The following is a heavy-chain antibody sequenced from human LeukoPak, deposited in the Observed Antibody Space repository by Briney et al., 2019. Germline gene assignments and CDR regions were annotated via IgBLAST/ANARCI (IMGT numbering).Heavy chain of an antibody. CDR3: ARESTSWYFDL. CDR2: IYSGGST. D-gene: IGHD2-2*01. J-gene: IGHJ2*01. Sequence: PGGSLRLSCAASGFTFSSYGMNWVRQAPGKGLEWVSVIYSGGSTYYADSVKGRFTISRDNSKNTLYLQMNSLRAEDTAVYYCARESTSWYFDLWGRGTLVTVSS. V-gene: IGHV3-53*01. CDR1: GFTFSSYG.